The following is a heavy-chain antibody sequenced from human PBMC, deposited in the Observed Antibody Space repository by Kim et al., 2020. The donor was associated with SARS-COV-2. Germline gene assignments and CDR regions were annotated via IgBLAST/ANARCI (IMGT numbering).Heavy chain of an antibody. CDR1: GFTFSSYS. Sequence: GGSLRLSCAASGFTFSSYSMNWVRQAPGKGLEWVSSISSSSSYISYADSVKGRFTISRDNAKNSLYLQMNSLRAEDTAVYYCARECSGGSCYYDYWGQGTLVTVSS. CDR3: ARECSGGSCYYDY. J-gene: IGHJ4*02. V-gene: IGHV3-21*01. CDR2: ISSSSSYI. D-gene: IGHD2-15*01.